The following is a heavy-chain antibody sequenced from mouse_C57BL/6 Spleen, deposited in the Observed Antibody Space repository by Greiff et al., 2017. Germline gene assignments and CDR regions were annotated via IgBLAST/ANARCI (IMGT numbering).Heavy chain of an antibody. D-gene: IGHD2-4*01. Sequence: ESGPGLVKPSQSLSLTCSVTGYSITSGYYWNWIRQFPGNKLEWMGYISYDGSNNYNPSLKNRISITRDTSKNQFFLKLNSVTTEDTATYYCAREDDDDQGDYWGQGTTLTVSS. J-gene: IGHJ2*01. CDR2: ISYDGSN. V-gene: IGHV3-6*01. CDR3: AREDDDDQGDY. CDR1: GYSITSGYY.